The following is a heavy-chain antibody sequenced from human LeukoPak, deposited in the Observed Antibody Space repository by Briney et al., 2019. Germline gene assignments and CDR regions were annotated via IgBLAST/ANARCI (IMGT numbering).Heavy chain of an antibody. Sequence: SLRLSCAASGFTFTSYGMHWVRQAPGKGLEWVALITYDGYYKYYSDSVKGRFTISSDTSKNTLYLQMNSLRAEDTAVYYCARDLSPVVRASPMGYWGQGTLVTVSS. CDR3: ARDLSPVVRASPMGY. V-gene: IGHV3-30*03. D-gene: IGHD3-10*01. CDR1: GFTFTSYG. J-gene: IGHJ4*02. CDR2: ITYDGYYK.